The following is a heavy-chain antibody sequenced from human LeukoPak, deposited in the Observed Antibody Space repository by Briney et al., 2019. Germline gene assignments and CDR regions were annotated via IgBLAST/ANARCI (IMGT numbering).Heavy chain of an antibody. CDR1: GYTFTSYG. D-gene: IGHD2-2*01. CDR3: ARVRTHFDY. J-gene: IGHJ4*02. V-gene: IGHV1-46*01. Sequence: ASVKVSCKASGYTFTSYGISWVRQAPGQGLEWMGIINPSGGSTSYAQKFQGRVTMTRDTSTSTVYMELSSLRSEDTAVYYCARVRTHFDYWGQGTLVTVSS. CDR2: INPSGGST.